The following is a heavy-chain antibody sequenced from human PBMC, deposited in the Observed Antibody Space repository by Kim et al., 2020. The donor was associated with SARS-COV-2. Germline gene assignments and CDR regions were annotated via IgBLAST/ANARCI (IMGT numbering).Heavy chain of an antibody. V-gene: IGHV3-74*01. J-gene: IGHJ4*02. CDR3: ARGAAGFDF. Sequence: SSTSYADSVKVRFTISRDNAKNTVYLQMNSLRAEDTAVYYCARGAAGFDFWGQGTLVTVSS. D-gene: IGHD6-13*01. CDR2: SST.